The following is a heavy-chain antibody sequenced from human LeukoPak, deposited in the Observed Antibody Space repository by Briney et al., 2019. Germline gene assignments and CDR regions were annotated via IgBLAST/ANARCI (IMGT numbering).Heavy chain of an antibody. Sequence: SETLSLTCTVSGGSISTYYWNWIRQPPGKGLEWIGYIYFRGSTIYNPSLKSRVTISVDTSKNQLSLNLSSVTAADTAVYYCARDCSTSCYAGEYCSGGSRRTAFDYWGQGTLVTVSS. CDR3: ARDCSTSCYAGEYCSGGSRRTAFDY. D-gene: IGHD2-2*01. J-gene: IGHJ4*02. V-gene: IGHV4-59*01. CDR1: GGSISTYY. CDR2: IYFRGST.